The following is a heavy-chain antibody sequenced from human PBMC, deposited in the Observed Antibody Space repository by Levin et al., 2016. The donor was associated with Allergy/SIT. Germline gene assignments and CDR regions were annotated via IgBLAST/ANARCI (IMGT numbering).Heavy chain of an antibody. CDR1: GFTFRSHA. Sequence: GESLKISCAASGFTFRSHALSWVRQAPGKGLEWVSAISGSGGRTYYADSVKGRFTISRDNSKNTLYLQMNSLRAEDTAVYYCAKESKIDYEMFFDYWGQGTLVTVSS. V-gene: IGHV3-23*01. J-gene: IGHJ4*02. CDR3: AKESKIDYEMFFDY. D-gene: IGHD4-17*01. CDR2: ISGSGGRT.